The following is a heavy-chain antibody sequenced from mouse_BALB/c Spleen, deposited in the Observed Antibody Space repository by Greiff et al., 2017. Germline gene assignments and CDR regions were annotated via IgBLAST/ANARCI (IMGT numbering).Heavy chain of an antibody. V-gene: IGHV5-6-5*01. J-gene: IGHJ4*01. CDR3: ARERYNYAMDY. D-gene: IGHD1-1*01. CDR1: GFTFSSYA. Sequence: DVMLVESGGGLVKPGGSLKLSCAASGFTFSSYAMSWVRQTPEKRLEWVASISSGGSTYYPDSVKGRFTISRDNARNILYLQMSSLRSEDTAMYYCARERYNYAMDYWGQGTSVTVSS. CDR2: ISSGGST.